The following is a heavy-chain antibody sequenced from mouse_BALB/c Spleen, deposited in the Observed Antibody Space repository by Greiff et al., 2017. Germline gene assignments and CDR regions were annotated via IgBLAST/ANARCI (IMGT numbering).Heavy chain of an antibody. V-gene: IGHV14-4*02. CDR1: GFNITDYY. Sequence: VQLQQSGAELVRSGASVKLSCSASGFNITDYYMHWVKQRPEQGLEWIGWIDPENGDTEYAPKFQGKATMTADTSSNTAYLQLSSLTSEDTAVYYCSGYYGRAWFAYWGQGTLVTVSA. CDR2: IDPENGDT. D-gene: IGHD1-2*01. J-gene: IGHJ3*01. CDR3: SGYYGRAWFAY.